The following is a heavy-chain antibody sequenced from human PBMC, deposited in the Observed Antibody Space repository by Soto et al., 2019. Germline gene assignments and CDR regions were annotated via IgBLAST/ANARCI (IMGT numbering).Heavy chain of an antibody. CDR1: GFTFTNYW. V-gene: IGHV3-74*01. J-gene: IGHJ4*02. CDR3: TTVFEY. CDR2: IEGVGAGT. Sequence: EVQLVQSGGGSVQPGGSLRLSCAASGFTFTNYWMHWVRQVPGKGLVWVSRIEGVGAGTCYFDSVRGRFTISRDNAENMLYLQMHSLSAEDTAVYYCTTVFEYSGPGPLVPVSS.